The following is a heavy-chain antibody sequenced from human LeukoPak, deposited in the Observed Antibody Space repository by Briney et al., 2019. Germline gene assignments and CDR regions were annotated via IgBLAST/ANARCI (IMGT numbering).Heavy chain of an antibody. CDR1: GFTLTDHY. CDR2: ITRSGTTR. CDR3: ARDPDYGDPY. V-gene: IGHV3-11*01. D-gene: IGHD4-17*01. Sequence: PGGSLRLSCTVSGFTLTDHYMSWVRQSPGRGLEWVSWITRSGTTREYADSVKGRFTISRDNTKNSVYLQMTSLRPHYTAVYYCARDPDYGDPYWGQGTLVTVSS. J-gene: IGHJ4*02.